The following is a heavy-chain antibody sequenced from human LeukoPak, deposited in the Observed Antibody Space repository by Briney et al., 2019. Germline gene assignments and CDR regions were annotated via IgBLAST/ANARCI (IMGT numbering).Heavy chain of an antibody. CDR1: GFTFSNAW. CDR2: IKSKTDGGAT. V-gene: IGHV3-15*01. CDR3: TTDRVTMIVVVTRAHAFDI. D-gene: IGHD3-22*01. J-gene: IGHJ3*02. Sequence: GGSLRLSCAASGFTFSNAWMSWVRQAPGKGLEWVGRIKSKTDGGATDYAAPVKGRFTISRDDSKNTLYLQMNSLKTEDTAVYYCTTDRVTMIVVVTRAHAFDIWGQGTMVTVSS.